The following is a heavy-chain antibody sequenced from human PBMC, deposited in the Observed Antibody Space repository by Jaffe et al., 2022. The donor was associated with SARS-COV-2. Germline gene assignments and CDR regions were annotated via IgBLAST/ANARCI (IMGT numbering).Heavy chain of an antibody. J-gene: IGHJ4*02. CDR1: GFTFGDYA. V-gene: IGHV3-49*05. D-gene: IGHD3-3*01. CDR3: TRDQPQRNPQAYDFWSGYFELWTYYFDY. CDR2: IRSKAYGGTT. Sequence: EVQLVESGGGLVKPGRSLRLSCTASGFTFGDYAMSWFRQAPGKGLEWVGFIRSKAYGGTTEYAASVKGRFTISRDDSKSIAYLQMNSLKTEDTAVYYCTRDQPQRNPQAYDFWSGYFELWTYYFDYWGQGTLVTVSS.